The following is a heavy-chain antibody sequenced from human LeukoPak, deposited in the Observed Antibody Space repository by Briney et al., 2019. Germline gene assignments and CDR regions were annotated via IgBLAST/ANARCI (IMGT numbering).Heavy chain of an antibody. CDR2: ISGSGGST. CDR1: GFTSSSYA. Sequence: HAGGSLRLSCAASGFTSSSYAMSWVRQAPGKGLEWVSAISGSGGSTYYADSVKGRFTISRDNSKNTLYLQMNSLRAEDTAVYYCAKDGEYCSGGSCYPNQFDPWGQGTLVTVSS. D-gene: IGHD2-15*01. CDR3: AKDGEYCSGGSCYPNQFDP. J-gene: IGHJ5*02. V-gene: IGHV3-23*01.